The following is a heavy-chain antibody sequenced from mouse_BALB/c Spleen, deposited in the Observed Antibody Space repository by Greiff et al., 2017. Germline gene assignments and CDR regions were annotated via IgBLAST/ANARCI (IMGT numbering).Heavy chain of an antibody. CDR2: ISSGGGNT. CDR3: ARCLLYYGSSYYAMDY. CDR1: GFTFSSYT. D-gene: IGHD1-1*01. Sequence: EVKLMESGGGLVQPGGSLKLSCAASGFTFSSYTMSWVRQTPEKRLEWVATISSGGGNTYYPDSVKGRFTISRDNAKNNLYLQMSSLRSEDTALYYCARCLLYYGSSYYAMDYWGQGTSVTVSS. J-gene: IGHJ4*01. V-gene: IGHV5-9*03.